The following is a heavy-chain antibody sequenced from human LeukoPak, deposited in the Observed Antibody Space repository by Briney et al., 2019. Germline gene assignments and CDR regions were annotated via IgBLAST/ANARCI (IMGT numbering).Heavy chain of an antibody. V-gene: IGHV3-30-3*01. Sequence: PGGSLRLSCAASGFTFSSYAMHWLRQAPGKGLEWVAVISYDGSNKYYADSVKGRFTISRDNSKNTLYLQMNSLRAEDTAVYYCARGENCSSTSCYILPFDYWGQGTLVTVSS. D-gene: IGHD2-2*02. J-gene: IGHJ4*02. CDR2: ISYDGSNK. CDR3: ARGENCSSTSCYILPFDY. CDR1: GFTFSSYA.